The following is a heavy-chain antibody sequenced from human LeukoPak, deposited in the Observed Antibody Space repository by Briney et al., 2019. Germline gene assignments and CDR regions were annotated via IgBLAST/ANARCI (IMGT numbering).Heavy chain of an antibody. V-gene: IGHV3-23*01. CDR2: ISGSGGST. CDR1: GFTFSSYA. J-gene: IGHJ5*02. Sequence: PGGSLRLSCAASGFTFSSYAMSWVRQAPGKGLEWVSAISGSGGSTYYADSVKGRFTISRDNSKNTLYLQMNSLRAEDTAVYYCAKDRPEYYYDNSGYYHWGQGTLVTVSS. D-gene: IGHD3-22*01. CDR3: AKDRPEYYYDNSGYYH.